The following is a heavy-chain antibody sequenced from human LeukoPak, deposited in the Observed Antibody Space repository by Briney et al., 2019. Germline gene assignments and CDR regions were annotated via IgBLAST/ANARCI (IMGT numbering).Heavy chain of an antibody. CDR2: ISSSGTTI. D-gene: IGHD3-16*01. CDR1: GFTFSDYY. J-gene: IGHJ6*02. Sequence: GGSLRLSCTVSGFTFSDYYMNWIRQTPGKGLEWVSYISSSGTTIYQADSVKGRFAISRDNAKDSLYLQMNSLRGEDTAVYYCAGGRSHYYGMHIWGQGTTVTVS. V-gene: IGHV3-11*01. CDR3: AGGRSHYYGMHI.